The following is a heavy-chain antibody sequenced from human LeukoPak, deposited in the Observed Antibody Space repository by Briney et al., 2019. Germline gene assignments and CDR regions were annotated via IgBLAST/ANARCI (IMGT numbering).Heavy chain of an antibody. Sequence: SVKVSCKASGGTFSSYAISWVRQAPGQGLEWMGRIIPILGIANYAQKFQGKVTITADKSTTTAYMELSSLRSEDTAVYYCARASGYDPADYWGQGTLVTVSS. D-gene: IGHD5-12*01. CDR2: IIPILGIA. CDR1: GGTFSSYA. V-gene: IGHV1-69*04. J-gene: IGHJ4*02. CDR3: ARASGYDPADY.